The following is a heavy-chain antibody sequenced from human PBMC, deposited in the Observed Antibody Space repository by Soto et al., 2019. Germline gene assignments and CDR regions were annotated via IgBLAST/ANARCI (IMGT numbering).Heavy chain of an antibody. CDR1: GYTFTGYY. V-gene: IGHV1-2*02. CDR2: INPISGGT. D-gene: IGHD3-22*01. CDR3: ARVHRDYYDSSGYNGYDY. J-gene: IGHJ4*02. Sequence: QVQLVQSGAEVKKPGASVKVSCKASGYTFTGYYMHWVRQAPGQGLEWMGWINPISGGTNYAQKFQGRVTMTRDTSISTAYMELSRLRSDDTAVYYCARVHRDYYDSSGYNGYDYWGPGTLVTVSS.